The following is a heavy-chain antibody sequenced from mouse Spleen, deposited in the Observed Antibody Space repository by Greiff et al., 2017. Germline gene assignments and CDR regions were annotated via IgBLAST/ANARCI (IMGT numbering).Heavy chain of an antibody. CDR1: GYAFSSYW. J-gene: IGHJ2*01. CDR2: IYPGDGDT. Sequence: VKLQQSGAELVKPGASVKISCKASGYAFSSYWMNWVKQRPGKGLEWIGQIYPGDGDTNYNGKFKGKATLTADKSSSTAYMQLSSLTSEDSAVYFCARDGQLGLPLDYWGQGTTLTVSS. D-gene: IGHD3-2*01. CDR3: ARDGQLGLPLDY. V-gene: IGHV1-80*01.